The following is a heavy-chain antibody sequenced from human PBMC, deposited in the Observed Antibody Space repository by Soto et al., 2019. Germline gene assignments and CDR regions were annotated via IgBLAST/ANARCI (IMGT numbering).Heavy chain of an antibody. CDR1: GGSMNTNY. V-gene: IGHV4-59*01. CDR3: ARVGRAWYGVFD. CDR2: IHFSGST. Sequence: QVQLQESGPGLVKPSETLSLTCTVSGGSMNTNYWTWIRQPPGKALEWIGQIHFSGSTNYNPSLMSRVAISVDTSTNRFSLTVTSVTASDTAVYYCARVGRAWYGVFDWGQGTLVTVSS. J-gene: IGHJ4*02. D-gene: IGHD6-19*01.